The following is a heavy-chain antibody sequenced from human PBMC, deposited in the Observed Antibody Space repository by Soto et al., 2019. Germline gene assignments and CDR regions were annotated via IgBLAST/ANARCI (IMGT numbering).Heavy chain of an antibody. CDR1: GFSFSSYG. CDR2: VSYDGSDK. J-gene: IGHJ6*02. CDR3: AKSVVSPPYYYYGMDV. Sequence: QVQLVESGGGVVQPGRSLRLSCAASGFSFSSYGMNWVRQAPGKGLEWVAVVSYDGSDKYYADSVKGRFTISRDNSKNTLYLQVNSLRTEDTAVYYCAKSVVSPPYYYYGMDVWGQGTTVTVSS. D-gene: IGHD2-2*01. V-gene: IGHV3-30*18.